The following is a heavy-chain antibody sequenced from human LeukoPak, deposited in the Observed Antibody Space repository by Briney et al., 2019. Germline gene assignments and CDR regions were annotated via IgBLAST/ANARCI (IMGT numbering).Heavy chain of an antibody. D-gene: IGHD3-22*01. Sequence: ASVKVSCKASGYIFISYDINWVRQAPGQGLEWMGWMNPMSGQTGYAQKFRGRVTMTRNTFMSTAYMELSGLRSEDTAVYYCARSYDGSGYYYENDSWGQGTLVTVSS. J-gene: IGHJ4*02. CDR3: ARSYDGSGYYYENDS. V-gene: IGHV1-8*01. CDR2: MNPMSGQT. CDR1: GYIFISYD.